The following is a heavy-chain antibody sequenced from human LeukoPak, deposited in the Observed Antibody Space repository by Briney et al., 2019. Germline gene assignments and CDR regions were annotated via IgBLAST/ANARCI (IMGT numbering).Heavy chain of an antibody. CDR2: INTNTGNP. V-gene: IGHV7-4-1*02. D-gene: IGHD3-10*01. CDR3: ARGGRHKVWVGESKVKKTGFDY. J-gene: IGHJ4*02. Sequence: ASVKVSCKASGYTFTSYAMNWVRQAPGQGLEWMGWINTNTGNPTYAQGFTGRFVFSLDTSVSTAYLQISSLKAEDTAVYYCARGGRHKVWVGESKVKKTGFDYWGQGTLVTVSS. CDR1: GYTFTSYA.